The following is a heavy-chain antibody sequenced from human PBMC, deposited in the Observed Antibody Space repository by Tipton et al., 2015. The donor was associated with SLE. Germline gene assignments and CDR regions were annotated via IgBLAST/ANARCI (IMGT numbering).Heavy chain of an antibody. CDR2: ISYDGSNK. D-gene: IGHD2-2*01. V-gene: IGHV3-30*18. J-gene: IGHJ3*02. CDR3: AKVFGPSAGYQLTPGAFDI. Sequence: SLRLSCAASGFTFSSYGMHWVRQAPGKGLEWVAVISYDGSNKYYADSVKGRFTISRDNSKNTLYLQMNSLRAEDTAVYYCAKVFGPSAGYQLTPGAFDIWGQGTMVTVSS. CDR1: GFTFSSYG.